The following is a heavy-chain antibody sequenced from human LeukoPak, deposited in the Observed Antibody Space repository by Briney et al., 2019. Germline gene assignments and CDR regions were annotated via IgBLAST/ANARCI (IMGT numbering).Heavy chain of an antibody. Sequence: PGGSLRLSCAASGFTVSSNYMSWVRQAPGKGLEWVSAISGSGGSTYYADSVKGRFTISRDNSKNTLYLQMNSLRAEDTAVYYCAKGGSYGDPGDYWGQGTLVTVSS. D-gene: IGHD4-17*01. CDR2: ISGSGGST. J-gene: IGHJ4*02. CDR1: GFTVSSNY. V-gene: IGHV3-23*01. CDR3: AKGGSYGDPGDY.